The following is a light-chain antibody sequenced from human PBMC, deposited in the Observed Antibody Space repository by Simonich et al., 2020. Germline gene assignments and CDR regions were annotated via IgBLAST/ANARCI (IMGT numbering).Light chain of an antibody. CDR2: EGS. CDR3: CSYAGSSTVV. CDR1: SSDVGSYNL. J-gene: IGLJ2*01. Sequence: QSALTQPASVSGSPGQSLTISCPGTSSDVGSYNLVSWYQPHPGKAPKLLIYEGSKRPSGVSKRFSGAKSGNTASLTISGLQAEDEADYYCCSYAGSSTVVFGGGTKLTVL. V-gene: IGLV2-23*01.